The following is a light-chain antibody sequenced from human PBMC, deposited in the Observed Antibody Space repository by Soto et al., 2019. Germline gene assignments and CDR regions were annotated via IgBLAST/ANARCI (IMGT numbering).Light chain of an antibody. J-gene: IGKJ2*01. CDR1: QTINSW. CDR3: QQYTSYSSYT. CDR2: KAS. Sequence: DIQMTQSPSTLSASVGDRVTVTCRASQTINSWLAWYQQKPGKAPKLLIYKASSLESGVPSRFSGSGSGTDFTLTINSLQPDDFATYYCQQYTSYSSYTFGQGTKLEIK. V-gene: IGKV1-5*03.